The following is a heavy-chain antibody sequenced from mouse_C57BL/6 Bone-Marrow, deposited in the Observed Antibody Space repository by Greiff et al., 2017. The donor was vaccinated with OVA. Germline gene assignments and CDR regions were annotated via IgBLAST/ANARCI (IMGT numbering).Heavy chain of an antibody. V-gene: IGHV1-69*01. D-gene: IGHD2-5*01. CDR1: GYTFTSYW. Sequence: QVQLQQPGAELVMPGASVKLSCKASGYTFTSYWMHWVKQRPGQGLEWIGEIDPSDSYSNYNQKFKGKSTLTVDKSSSTAYMQLSSLTSEDSAVYYGARENYSNLFAYWGQGTLVTVSA. CDR2: IDPSDSYS. J-gene: IGHJ3*01. CDR3: ARENYSNLFAY.